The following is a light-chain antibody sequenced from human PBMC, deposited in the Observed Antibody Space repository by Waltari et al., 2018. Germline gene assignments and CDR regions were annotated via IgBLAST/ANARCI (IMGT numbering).Light chain of an antibody. CDR3: QQRSNWPPLT. J-gene: IGKJ4*01. CDR1: QSVSNF. V-gene: IGKV3-11*01. CDR2: EAS. Sequence: EIVLTQSPATLSLSPGERATLSCRASQSVSNFLAWYQQKPGQAPRLLIYEASKKATGSPARFSGSGSGTDFTLTISSREPEDFAVYYCQQRSNWPPLTFGGGTKVEIK.